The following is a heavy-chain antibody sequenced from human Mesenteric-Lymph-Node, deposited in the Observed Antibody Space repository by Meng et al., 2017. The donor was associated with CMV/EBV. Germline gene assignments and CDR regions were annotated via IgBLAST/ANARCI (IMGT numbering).Heavy chain of an antibody. V-gene: IGHV4-59*12. CDR3: ARYIAERLAIFDY. D-gene: IGHD2-2*02. Sequence: SETLSLTCTVSGGSISSYYWSWIRQPPGKGLEWIGYIYYSGSTNYNPSLKSRVTISVDTSKNQFSLKLSSVTAADTAVYYCARYIAERLAIFDYWGQGTLVTVSS. CDR1: GGSISSYY. CDR2: IYYSGST. J-gene: IGHJ4*02.